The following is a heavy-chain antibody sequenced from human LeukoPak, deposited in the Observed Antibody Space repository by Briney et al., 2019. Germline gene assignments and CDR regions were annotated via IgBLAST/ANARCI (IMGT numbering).Heavy chain of an antibody. CDR2: IKQDGSEK. D-gene: IGHD4-17*01. J-gene: IGHJ4*02. CDR1: GFTFSSYW. Sequence: HTGGSLRLSCAASGFTFSSYWMSWVRQAPGKGLEWLANIKQDGSEKYYVDSVKGRFTISRDNAKNSLYLQMNSLRAEDTAVYYCARDGDGDYVFSYYFDYWGQGTLVTVSS. V-gene: IGHV3-7*01. CDR3: ARDGDGDYVFSYYFDY.